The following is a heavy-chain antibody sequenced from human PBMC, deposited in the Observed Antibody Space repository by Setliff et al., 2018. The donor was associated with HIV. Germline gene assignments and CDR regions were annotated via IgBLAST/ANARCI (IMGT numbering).Heavy chain of an antibody. J-gene: IGHJ4*02. V-gene: IGHV4-39*07. CDR1: GDSISSSTYY. CDR3: ARVPFDY. CDR2: IYYSGST. Sequence: SETLSLTCTVSGDSISSSTYYWGWIRQPPGKGLEWIGSIYYSGSTYYNPSLKSRVTISLDSSKDQFSLKLSSVTAADTAVYYCARVPFDYWGQGTLVTVSS.